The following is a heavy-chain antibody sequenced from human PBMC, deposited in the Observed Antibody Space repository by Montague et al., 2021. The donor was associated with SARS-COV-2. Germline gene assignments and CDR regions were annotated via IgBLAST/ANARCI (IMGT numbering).Heavy chain of an antibody. CDR2: IFYTGST. CDR1: GGSTSNYY. J-gene: IGHJ4*02. CDR3: ARAQNICFIANCVNYFDL. D-gene: IGHD2-15*01. Sequence: SETLSLTCSVSGGSTSNYYWTWIRQSQGKGLHWIGYIFYTGSTKFNPSLKSRVSMSLDTSKNHFSLRLSAVTAADTARYYCARAQNICFIANCVNYFDLWGLGALVTVSS. V-gene: IGHV4-59*01.